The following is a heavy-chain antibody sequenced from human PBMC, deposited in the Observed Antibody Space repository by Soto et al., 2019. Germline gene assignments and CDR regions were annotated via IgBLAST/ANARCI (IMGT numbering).Heavy chain of an antibody. CDR1: GGSFSGYY. D-gene: IGHD2-15*01. CDR3: ARGTIVVVVAATINYYYYMDV. Sequence: PSETLSLACAVYGGSFSGYYWSWIRQPPGKGLEWIGEINHSGSTNYNPSLKSRVTISVDTSKNQFSLKLSSVTAADTAVYYCARGTIVVVVAATINYYYYMDVWGKGTTVTVSS. J-gene: IGHJ6*03. V-gene: IGHV4-34*01. CDR2: INHSGST.